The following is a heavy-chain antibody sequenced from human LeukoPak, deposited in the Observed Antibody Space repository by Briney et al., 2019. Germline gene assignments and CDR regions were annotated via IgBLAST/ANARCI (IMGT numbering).Heavy chain of an antibody. CDR1: GGSFSGYY. J-gene: IGHJ4*02. V-gene: IGHV4-34*01. CDR3: ARFYDILTGYHSDY. CDR2: INHSGST. Sequence: SETLSLTCAVYGGSFSGYYLSWIRQPPGKGLEWIGEINHSGSTNYNPSLKSRVTISVDTSKNQFSLKLSSVTAADTAVYYCARFYDILTGYHSDYWGQGTLVTVSS. D-gene: IGHD3-9*01.